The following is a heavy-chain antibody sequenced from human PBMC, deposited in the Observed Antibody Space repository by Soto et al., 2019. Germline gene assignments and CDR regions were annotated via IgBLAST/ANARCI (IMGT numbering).Heavy chain of an antibody. V-gene: IGHV3-30-3*01. D-gene: IGHD1-1*01. CDR1: GFSFSGFA. CDR3: VRDPSSVTTRRLDY. Sequence: SLRLSCVASGFSFSGFAMQWVRQAPGKGLEWVAVTSYDGSSEKYADSVKGRFTISRDNSKNTMYLQMNSLRAEDTAVYYCVRDPSSVTTRRLDYWGQGTLVTVS. CDR2: TSYDGSSE. J-gene: IGHJ4*02.